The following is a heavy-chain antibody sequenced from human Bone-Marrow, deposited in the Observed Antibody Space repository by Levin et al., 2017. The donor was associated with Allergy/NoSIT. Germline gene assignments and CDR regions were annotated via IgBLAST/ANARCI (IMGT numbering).Heavy chain of an antibody. CDR2: LNPHDGGT. V-gene: IGHV1-46*01. Sequence: PGESLKISCKAFGYTLTRFYLHWVRQAPGQGLEWMGILNPHDGGTTYSPKFKGRFTMTRDTSTSTVYLEVTNLTLDDTAVYYCARDRDKRGQGYYYGMDFWGQGTTVTVSS. CDR1: GYTLTRFY. CDR3: ARDRDKRGQGYYYGMDF. J-gene: IGHJ6*02. D-gene: IGHD5-24*01.